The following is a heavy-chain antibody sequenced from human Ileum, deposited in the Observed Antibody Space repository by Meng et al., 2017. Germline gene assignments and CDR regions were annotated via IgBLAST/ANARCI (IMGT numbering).Heavy chain of an antibody. J-gene: IGHJ4*02. CDR1: GFTFSTHW. D-gene: IGHD5-18*01. CDR2: IKEDGSTK. CDR3: ARVWSGGYTYGYV. V-gene: IGHV3-7*01. Sequence: GESLKTSCAASGFTFSTHWMSWLRQAPGKGLEWVANIKEDGSTKNYLDSVKGRFTISRDNAKNSLYLQMNSLRGEDTAVYYCARVWSGGYTYGYVWGQGNQV.